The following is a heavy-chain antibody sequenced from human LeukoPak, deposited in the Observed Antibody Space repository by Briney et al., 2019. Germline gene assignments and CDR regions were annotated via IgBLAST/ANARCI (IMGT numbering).Heavy chain of an antibody. Sequence: GGSLRLSCAASGFTFSSYAMHWVRQAPGKGLEWVAVISYDGSNKYYADSVKGRFTISRDNSKNTLYLQMNSLRVDVTAVYFCAKGRSASCYSPPHYWGQGTLVTVSS. D-gene: IGHD2-15*01. CDR1: GFTFSSYA. V-gene: IGHV3-30-3*01. CDR2: ISYDGSNK. J-gene: IGHJ4*02. CDR3: AKGRSASCYSPPHY.